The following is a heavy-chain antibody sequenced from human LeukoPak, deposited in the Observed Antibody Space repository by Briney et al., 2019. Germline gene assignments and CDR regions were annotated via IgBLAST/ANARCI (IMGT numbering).Heavy chain of an antibody. CDR2: INAGNGNT. CDR3: ARPSNPSYYYDSSGYSY. V-gene: IGHV1-3*01. Sequence: GASVKVSCKASGYTFTSYAMHWVRQAPGQRLEWMGWINAGNGNTKYSQKFQGRVTITRDTSASTAYIELSSLRSEDTAVYYCARPSNPSYYYDSSGYSYWGQGTLVTVSS. CDR1: GYTFTSYA. D-gene: IGHD3-22*01. J-gene: IGHJ4*02.